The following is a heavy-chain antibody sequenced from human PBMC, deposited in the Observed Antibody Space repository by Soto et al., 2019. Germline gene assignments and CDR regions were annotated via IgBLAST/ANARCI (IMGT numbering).Heavy chain of an antibody. CDR1: GGSISSYY. CDR2: IYYSGST. Sequence: SETLSLTCTVSGGSISSYYWSWIRQPPGKGLEWIGYIYYSGSTNYNPSLKSRVTISVDTSKNQFSLKLSSVTAADTAVYYCARVGGPGNNIDYSGQVPLVTVSS. CDR3: ARVGGPGNNIDY. D-gene: IGHD1-20*01. J-gene: IGHJ4*02. V-gene: IGHV4-59*01.